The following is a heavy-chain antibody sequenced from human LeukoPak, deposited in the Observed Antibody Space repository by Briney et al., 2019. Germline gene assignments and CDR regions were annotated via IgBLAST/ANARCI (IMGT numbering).Heavy chain of an antibody. CDR3: ARHVTGYYDAFDI. CDR2: IYYSGST. V-gene: IGHV4-39*01. J-gene: IGHJ3*02. D-gene: IGHD3-9*01. CDR1: GSSISSSNYY. Sequence: SETLSLTCTVSGSSISSSNYYWGWMRPPPGKGLEWIGTIYYSGSTYYTLSLKSRVSISIDTSKKQLSLRLRSVTPAATAVFYCARHVTGYYDAFDISEHGTMVTVSS.